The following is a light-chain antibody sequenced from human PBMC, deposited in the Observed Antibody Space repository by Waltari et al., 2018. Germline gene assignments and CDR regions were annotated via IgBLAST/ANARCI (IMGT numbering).Light chain of an antibody. V-gene: IGLV3-21*01. CDR3: QLWESGSDRVV. J-gene: IGLJ2*01. CDR1: SIGSRS. CDR2: YDS. Sequence: SYVLTQPPSESVAPGKAARITCGGNSIGSRSVHWYQQKPGQAPVLVIYYDSDRPSVNPVRISGSKSWNTATRAISRVEAGDEASYYCQLWESGSDRVVFGGGTKLTVL.